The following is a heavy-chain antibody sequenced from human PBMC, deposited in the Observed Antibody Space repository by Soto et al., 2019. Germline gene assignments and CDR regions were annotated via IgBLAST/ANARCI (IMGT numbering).Heavy chain of an antibody. Sequence: PGGSLRLSCVASGFSFSRYSLVWVRQAPGKGLEWVSYICVDSTTIYYADSGKGRFTISRDNSKNTLYLQMNSLRAEDTAVYYCAKDLVRYYYGSGSYDSQFDYWGQGTLVTVSS. CDR2: ICVDSTTI. V-gene: IGHV3-48*04. CDR1: GFSFSRYS. CDR3: AKDLVRYYYGSGSYDSQFDY. D-gene: IGHD3-10*01. J-gene: IGHJ4*02.